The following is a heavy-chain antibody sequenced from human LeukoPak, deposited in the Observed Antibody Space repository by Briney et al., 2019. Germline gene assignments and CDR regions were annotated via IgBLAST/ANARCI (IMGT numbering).Heavy chain of an antibody. J-gene: IGHJ5*02. D-gene: IGHD3-10*01. CDR3: ARRPLTLLLWFGRRGWFDP. Sequence: PSETLSLTWAVAGGSISSSNWWSWVRQPPGKGLEWIGEIYHSGSTNYNPSLKSRVTISVDKSKNQFSLKLSSVTAADTAVYYCARRPLTLLLWFGRRGWFDPWGQGTLVTVSS. CDR2: IYHSGST. CDR1: GGSISSSNW. V-gene: IGHV4-4*02.